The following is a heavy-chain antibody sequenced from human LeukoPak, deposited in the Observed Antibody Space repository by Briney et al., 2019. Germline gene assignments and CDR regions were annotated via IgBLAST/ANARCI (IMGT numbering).Heavy chain of an antibody. CDR2: INPNSGGT. D-gene: IGHD1-14*01. V-gene: IGHV1-2*06. Sequence: ASVKVSCKASGYTFTGYYMHWVRQAPGQGLEWMGRINPNSGGTNYAQKFQGRVTMTRDTSISTAYMELSRLRSDDTAVYYCAREIADIGPGDYWGQGTLVTVSS. CDR3: AREIADIGPGDY. CDR1: GYTFTGYY. J-gene: IGHJ4*02.